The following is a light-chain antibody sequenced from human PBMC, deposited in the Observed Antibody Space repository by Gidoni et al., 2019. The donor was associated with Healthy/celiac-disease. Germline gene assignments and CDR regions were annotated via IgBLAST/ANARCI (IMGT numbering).Light chain of an antibody. CDR3: AAWDDSLNGPV. CDR1: SSNIGSNT. J-gene: IGLJ2*01. Sequence: QSVLTQPPSASGTPVQRVTISCSGSSSNIGSNTVNWNQQLPGTAPKLPIYSNNQRPSGVPDRFSGSKSGTSASLAISGLQSEDEADYYCAAWDDSLNGPVFGGGTKLTVL. CDR2: SNN. V-gene: IGLV1-44*01.